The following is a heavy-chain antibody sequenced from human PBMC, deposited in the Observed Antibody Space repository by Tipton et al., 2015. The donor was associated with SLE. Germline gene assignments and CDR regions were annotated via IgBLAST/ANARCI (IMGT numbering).Heavy chain of an antibody. V-gene: IGHV3-30*04. J-gene: IGHJ4*02. Sequence: SLRLSCAASGFIFSSYAMSWVRQAPGKGLEWVAVVSYGGSNKYYADSVKGRFTISRDNSKNTLSLQMSSLRAEDTAVYYCAREGNWAGEVDYWGQGTLVTVSS. CDR3: AREGNWAGEVDY. D-gene: IGHD7-27*01. CDR2: VSYGGSNK. CDR1: GFIFSSYA.